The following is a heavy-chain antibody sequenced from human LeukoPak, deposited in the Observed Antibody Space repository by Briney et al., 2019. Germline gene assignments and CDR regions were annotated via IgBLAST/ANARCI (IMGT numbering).Heavy chain of an antibody. CDR2: ISAYNGNT. D-gene: IGHD3-16*02. V-gene: IGHV1-18*01. CDR3: ARGSGDYVWGSYRYHMDV. Sequence: GASVKVSCKASGYTFTSYGTSWVRQAPGQGLEWMGWISAYNGNTNYAQKLQGRVTMTTDTSTSTAYMELRSLRSDDTAVYYCARGSGDYVWGSYRYHMDVWGKGTTVTVSS. CDR1: GYTFTSYG. J-gene: IGHJ6*03.